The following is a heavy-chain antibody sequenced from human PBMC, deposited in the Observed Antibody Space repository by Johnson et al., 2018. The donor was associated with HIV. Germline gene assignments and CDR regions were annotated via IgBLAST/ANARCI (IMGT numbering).Heavy chain of an antibody. CDR1: GFTFSSSA. J-gene: IGHJ3*02. Sequence: VQLVESGGGVARPGGSLRLSCAASGFTFSSSAMSWVRQAPGKGLEWVAAISYDGSNKYYADSVKGRFTISRDNSKNTLYLQMSSLRVEDTAVYCCARVRIIYSSSSHAFDIWGQGTMVTVSS. D-gene: IGHD6-6*01. V-gene: IGHV3-30-3*01. CDR3: ARVRIIYSSSSHAFDI. CDR2: ISYDGSNK.